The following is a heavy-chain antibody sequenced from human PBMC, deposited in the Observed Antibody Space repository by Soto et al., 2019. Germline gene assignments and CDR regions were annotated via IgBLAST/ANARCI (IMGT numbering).Heavy chain of an antibody. V-gene: IGHV3-7*05. D-gene: IGHD3-3*01. Sequence: GGSLRLSCAASGFTFSSYWMSWVRQAPGKGLEWVANIKQDGSEKYYVDSVKGRFTISRDNAKKSLYLQMHSLRAEDTAVYYCARVRSYDFWSGYSDYWGQGTLVTVSS. J-gene: IGHJ4*02. CDR2: IKQDGSEK. CDR1: GFTFSSYW. CDR3: ARVRSYDFWSGYSDY.